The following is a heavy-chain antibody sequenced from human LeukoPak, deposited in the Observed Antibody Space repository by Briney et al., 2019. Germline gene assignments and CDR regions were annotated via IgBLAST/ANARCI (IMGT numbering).Heavy chain of an antibody. V-gene: IGHV3-21*04. Sequence: SGGSLRLSCAASGFTFSSYSMNWVRQAPGKGLEWVSSISSSSSYIYYADSVKGRFTISRDNSKNTLYLQMNSLRAEDTAVYYCAKDRWELPAHFDYWGQGTLVTVSS. CDR2: ISSSSSYI. CDR3: AKDRWELPAHFDY. CDR1: GFTFSSYS. J-gene: IGHJ4*02. D-gene: IGHD1-26*01.